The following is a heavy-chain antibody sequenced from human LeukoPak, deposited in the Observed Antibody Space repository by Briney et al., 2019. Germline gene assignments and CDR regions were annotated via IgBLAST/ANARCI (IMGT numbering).Heavy chain of an antibody. D-gene: IGHD3-10*01. CDR1: GGSFSGYY. CDR2: INHSGST. Sequence: SETLSLTCAVYGGSFSGYYWSWIRQPPGKGLEWIGEINHSGSTNYNPSLKSRVTISVDTSMNQFSLKLSSVTAADTAVYYCARVLQQYYYYYMDVWGKGTTVTVSS. CDR3: ARVLQQYYYYYMDV. V-gene: IGHV4-34*01. J-gene: IGHJ6*03.